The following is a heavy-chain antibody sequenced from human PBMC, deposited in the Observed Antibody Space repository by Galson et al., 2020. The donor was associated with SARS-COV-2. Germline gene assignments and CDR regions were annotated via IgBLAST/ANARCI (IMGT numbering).Heavy chain of an antibody. V-gene: IGHV3-23*01. CDR2: ISSSGGST. CDR3: AKDGHCSGGSCSRYNWFDP. J-gene: IGHJ5*02. CDR1: GFTFSSYA. D-gene: IGHD2-15*01. Sequence: GGSLRLSCEASGFTFSSYAMSWVRQAPGRGREWVSAISSSGGSTYYADSVKGRFTISRDNSKNTLYLQMNSLRAEDTAVYYCAKDGHCSGGSCSRYNWFDPWGQGTLVTVSS.